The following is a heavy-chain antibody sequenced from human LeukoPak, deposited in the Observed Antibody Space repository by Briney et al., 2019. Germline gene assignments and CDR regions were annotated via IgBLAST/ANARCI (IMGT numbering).Heavy chain of an antibody. CDR3: ARDQSDGYGQLY. Sequence: PGGCLRLSCAASGFTFSSYWMSWVRQAPGKGLEWVAIIKQDGSQKYYVDSVKGRFTISRDNAKNSLYLQMNSLRAEDTAVYYCARDQSDGYGQLYWGQGTLVTVSS. CDR1: GFTFSSYW. J-gene: IGHJ4*02. V-gene: IGHV3-7*01. D-gene: IGHD5-24*01. CDR2: IKQDGSQK.